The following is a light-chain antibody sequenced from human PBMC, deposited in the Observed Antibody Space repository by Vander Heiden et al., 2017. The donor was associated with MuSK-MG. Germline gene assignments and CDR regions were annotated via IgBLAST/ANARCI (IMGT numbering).Light chain of an antibody. CDR1: QSISSG. CDR3: QQSDRRHT. Sequence: DIQMTQSPSSLSASVGDRVTITCRASQSISSGLNWFQQNPGKAPKLLIYGTSRLQRGVPSRFSGSGSGTDFTLTISSLQPEDFATYYCQQSDRRHTFGPGTKVDIK. V-gene: IGKV1-39*01. CDR2: GTS. J-gene: IGKJ3*01.